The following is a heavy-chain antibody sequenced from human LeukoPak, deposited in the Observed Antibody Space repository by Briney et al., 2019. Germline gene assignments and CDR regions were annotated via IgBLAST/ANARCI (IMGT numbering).Heavy chain of an antibody. V-gene: IGHV1-3*02. Sequence: ASVKVSCKASGYSFTNYALHWVRQAPGQRLEWMGWTNGATGNTRFSEDFQGRLTIAIDTSASTAYMELSSLRSEDTAVYYCARSPGGNARTWLDFWGQGTLVTVSS. CDR1: GYSFTNYA. J-gene: IGHJ4*02. CDR2: TNGATGNT. D-gene: IGHD4-23*01. CDR3: ARSPGGNARTWLDF.